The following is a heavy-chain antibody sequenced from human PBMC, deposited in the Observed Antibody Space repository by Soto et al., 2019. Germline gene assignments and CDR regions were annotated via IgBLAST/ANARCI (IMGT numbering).Heavy chain of an antibody. Sequence: SETLSLTCAVYGGSFSGYYWSWIRQPPGKGLEWIGEINHSGSTNYNPSLKSRVTISVDTSKNQFSLKLSSVTAADTAVYYCARGPLRYFDWFPHYYGMDVWGQGTTVTVSS. D-gene: IGHD3-9*01. CDR2: INHSGST. V-gene: IGHV4-34*01. J-gene: IGHJ6*02. CDR1: GGSFSGYY. CDR3: ARGPLRYFDWFPHYYGMDV.